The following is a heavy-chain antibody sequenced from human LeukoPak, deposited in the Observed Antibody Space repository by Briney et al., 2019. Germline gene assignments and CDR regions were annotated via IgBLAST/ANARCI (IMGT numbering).Heavy chain of an antibody. CDR1: GGSISSYY. V-gene: IGHV4-59*08. Sequence: SETLSLTCTVSGGSISSYYWSWIRQPPGKGLEWIGYIYCSGSTNYNPSLKSRVTISVDTSKNQFSLKLSSVTAADTAVYYCARGEIFYYDSSGYQYYFDYWGQGTLVTVSS. D-gene: IGHD3-22*01. CDR2: IYCSGST. CDR3: ARGEIFYYDSSGYQYYFDY. J-gene: IGHJ4*02.